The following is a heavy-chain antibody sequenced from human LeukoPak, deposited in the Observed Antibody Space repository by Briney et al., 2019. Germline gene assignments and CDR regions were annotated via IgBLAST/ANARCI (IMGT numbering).Heavy chain of an antibody. J-gene: IGHJ4*02. Sequence: PSETLSLTCAVYGGSFSGYYWSWVRQAPGKGLEWVSVIYSGGSTYYADSVKGRFTISRDNSKNTLYLQMNSLRAEDTAVYYCAIGSLAGYFDWNHYFDYWGQGTLVTVSS. CDR1: GGSFSGYY. D-gene: IGHD3-9*01. CDR2: IYSGGST. V-gene: IGHV3-53*01. CDR3: AIGSLAGYFDWNHYFDY.